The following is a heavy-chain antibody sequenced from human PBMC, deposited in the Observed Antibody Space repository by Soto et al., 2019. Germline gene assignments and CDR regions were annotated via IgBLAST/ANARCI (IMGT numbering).Heavy chain of an antibody. J-gene: IGHJ4*02. V-gene: IGHV3-48*02. CDR3: ARDRGIYSYGYVYY. CDR1: GFTFSSYS. Sequence: PGGSLRLSCAASGFTFSSYSMNWVRQAPGKGLEWVSYISSGGSTIYYADSVKGRFTISRDNAKNSLFLQMNSLRDEDTAVYYCARDRGIYSYGYVYYWGQGTLVTVSS. CDR2: ISSGGSTI. D-gene: IGHD5-18*01.